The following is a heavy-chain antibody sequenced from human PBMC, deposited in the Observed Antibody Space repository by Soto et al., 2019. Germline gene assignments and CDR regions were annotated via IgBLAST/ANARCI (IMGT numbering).Heavy chain of an antibody. Sequence: QVQLVQSGAEVKKPGSSVKVSCKASGGTFSSYTISWVRQAPGQGLEWMGRIIPILGIANYAQKFQGRDTSTGXKSTSTAYMELSSLRSEDTAVYYCARFSDYGDVDYWGQGTLVTVSS. CDR1: GGTFSSYT. V-gene: IGHV1-69*02. D-gene: IGHD4-17*01. J-gene: IGHJ4*02. CDR2: IIPILGIA. CDR3: ARFSDYGDVDY.